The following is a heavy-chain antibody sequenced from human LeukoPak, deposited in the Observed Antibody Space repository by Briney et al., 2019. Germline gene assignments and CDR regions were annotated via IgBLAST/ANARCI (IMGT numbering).Heavy chain of an antibody. D-gene: IGHD6-19*01. V-gene: IGHV4-59*01. Sequence: SETLSLTCTVSGGSISSYYWSWIRQPPGKGLEWIGYIYYSGSTNYNPSLKSRVTISVDTSKNQFSLKLSSVAAADTAVYYCATRRIAVAAPFDFWGQGTLVTVSS. CDR3: ATRRIAVAAPFDF. J-gene: IGHJ4*02. CDR1: GGSISSYY. CDR2: IYYSGST.